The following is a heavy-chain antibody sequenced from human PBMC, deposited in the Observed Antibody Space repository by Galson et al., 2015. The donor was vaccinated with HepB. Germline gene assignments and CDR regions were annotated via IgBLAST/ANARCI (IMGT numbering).Heavy chain of an antibody. V-gene: IGHV3-74*01. CDR2: INGAGGSP. Sequence: SLRLSCAASGFTFSRDWMHWVRQAPGKGLGWVPRINGAGGSPSYAASVKARSTISRDNAKNTLYLQMNTLRAEDTAVYYCADVAVIRGQGTLVIVSS. J-gene: IGHJ4*02. CDR3: ADVAVI. D-gene: IGHD6-19*01. CDR1: GFTFSRDW.